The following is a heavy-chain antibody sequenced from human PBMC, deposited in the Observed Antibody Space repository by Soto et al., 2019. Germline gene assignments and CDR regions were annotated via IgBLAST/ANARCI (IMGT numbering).Heavy chain of an antibody. Sequence: GGSLRLSCAASGFTFTNYGMTWVRQAPGKGLEWVSTISTSGGSTYYADSVKGRFTISRDNSNNTLYLQMNSLRAEDTAVYYCAKDLLRYFDFLISNDYWGQGTLVTVSS. CDR3: AKDLLRYFDFLISNDY. CDR1: GFTFTNYG. V-gene: IGHV3-23*01. D-gene: IGHD3-9*01. CDR2: ISTSGGST. J-gene: IGHJ4*02.